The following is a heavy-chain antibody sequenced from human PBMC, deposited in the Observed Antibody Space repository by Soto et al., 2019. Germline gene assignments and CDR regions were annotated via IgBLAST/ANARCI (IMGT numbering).Heavy chain of an antibody. V-gene: IGHV3-23*01. CDR1: GFTFSSYA. CDR3: ARLAYSGYLQT. Sequence: GGSLRLSCAASGFTFSSYAMTWVRQAPGKGLEYVSSITGSGGSTYYADSVRGRFTISRDNSKNTLFVQMNSLRAEDTAIYYCARLAYSGYLQTWGQGSLVTVSS. CDR2: ITGSGGST. D-gene: IGHD1-26*01. J-gene: IGHJ1*01.